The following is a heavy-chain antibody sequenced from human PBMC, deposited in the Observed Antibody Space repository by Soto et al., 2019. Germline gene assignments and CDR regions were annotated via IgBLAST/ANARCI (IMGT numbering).Heavy chain of an antibody. V-gene: IGHV3-30*18. CDR1: GFTFSSYG. CDR3: AKDRSGEFDP. Sequence: PGGSLRLSCAASGFTFSSYGMHWVRQAPGKGLEWVAVISYDGSNKYYADSVKGRFTISRDNSKNTLYLQMNSLRAEDTAVYYCAKDRSGEFDPWGQGTLVTVSS. CDR2: ISYDGSNK. J-gene: IGHJ5*02.